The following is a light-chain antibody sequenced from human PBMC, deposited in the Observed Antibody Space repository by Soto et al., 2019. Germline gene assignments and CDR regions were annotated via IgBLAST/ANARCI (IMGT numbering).Light chain of an antibody. CDR1: SSDVGGYNY. V-gene: IGLV2-8*01. CDR3: SSYGGSNNLV. J-gene: IGLJ2*01. CDR2: EVS. Sequence: QSVLTQPPSASGSPGQSVTISCTGTSSDVGGYNYVSWYQQHPGKAPKLMIYEVSQRPSGVPDRFSGSKSGYTASLTVSGLQPEDEADYYCSSYGGSNNLVFGGGTQLTVL.